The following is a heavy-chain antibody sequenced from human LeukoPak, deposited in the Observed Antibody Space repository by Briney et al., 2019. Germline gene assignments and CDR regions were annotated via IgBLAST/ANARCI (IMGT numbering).Heavy chain of an antibody. V-gene: IGHV3-7*01. CDR1: GFTFNIYW. CDR3: AEGLGRGYSYGYGY. D-gene: IGHD5-18*01. CDR2: IKQDGSEQ. Sequence: GGSLRLSCAASGFTFNIYWMSWVRQAPGKGLEWVANIKQDGSEQYYVDSVKGRFTISRDNGKNSVYLQMNSLRVEDTAVYFCAEGLGRGYSYGYGYWGQGTLVTVSS. J-gene: IGHJ4*02.